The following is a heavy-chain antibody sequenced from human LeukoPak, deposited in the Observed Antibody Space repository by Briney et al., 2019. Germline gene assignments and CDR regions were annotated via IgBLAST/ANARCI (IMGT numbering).Heavy chain of an antibody. V-gene: IGHV3-43*02. Sequence: GGSLRLSCAASGFTFYDYAMQWVRQPPGKGLEWVSLISGDGGRTYSADSVKGRFTISRDNSRNSLYLQMNSLRTEDTALYYCAKAGGGYSYATDWGQGTLVTVSS. CDR2: ISGDGGRT. D-gene: IGHD3-16*02. CDR1: GFTFYDYA. J-gene: IGHJ4*02. CDR3: AKAGGGYSYATD.